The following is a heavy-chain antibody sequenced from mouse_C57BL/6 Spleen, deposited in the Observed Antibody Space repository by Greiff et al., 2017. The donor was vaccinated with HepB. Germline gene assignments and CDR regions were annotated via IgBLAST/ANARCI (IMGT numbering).Heavy chain of an antibody. CDR2: ISYDGSN. V-gene: IGHV3-6*01. CDR1: GYSITSGYY. CDR3: ARGGDFYYDYDGPSWFAY. J-gene: IGHJ3*01. D-gene: IGHD2-4*01. Sequence: EVKLQESGPGLVKPSQSLSLTCSVTGYSITSGYYWNWIRQFPGNKLEWMGYISYDGSNNYNPSLKNRISITRDTSKNQFFLKLNSVTTEDTATYYCARGGDFYYDYDGPSWFAYWGQGTLVTVSA.